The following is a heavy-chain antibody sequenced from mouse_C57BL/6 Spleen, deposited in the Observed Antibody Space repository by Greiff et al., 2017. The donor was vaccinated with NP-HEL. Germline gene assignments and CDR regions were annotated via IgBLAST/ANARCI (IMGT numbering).Heavy chain of an antibody. J-gene: IGHJ2*01. Sequence: EVQLQQSGPELVKPGDSVKISCKASGYSFTGYFMNWVMQSHGKSLEWIGRINPYNGDTFYNQKFKGKATLTVDKSSSTGHMELRSLTSEDSAVYYCARSAGTDYFDYWGQGTTLTVSS. V-gene: IGHV1-20*01. CDR3: ARSAGTDYFDY. D-gene: IGHD4-1*01. CDR1: GYSFTGYF. CDR2: INPYNGDT.